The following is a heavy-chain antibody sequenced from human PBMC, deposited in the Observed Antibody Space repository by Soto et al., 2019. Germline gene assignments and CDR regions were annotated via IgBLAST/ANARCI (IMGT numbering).Heavy chain of an antibody. V-gene: IGHV3-7*01. J-gene: IGHJ4*02. CDR2: IKHDGNEK. CDR3: ARILDRNYDFWSGNSFEY. Sequence: GGSLRLSCEASGFTFSRYWMSWVRQAPGKGLEWVSHIKHDGNEKNYVDSVKGRFTISGDNAKNSLYLQMNSLRAEDTAVYYCARILDRNYDFWSGNSFEYWGQGTLVTVSS. D-gene: IGHD3-3*01. CDR1: GFTFSRYW.